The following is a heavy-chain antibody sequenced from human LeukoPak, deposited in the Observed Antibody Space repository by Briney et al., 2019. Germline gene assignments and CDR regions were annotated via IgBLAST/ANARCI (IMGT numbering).Heavy chain of an antibody. D-gene: IGHD3-3*01. CDR3: ARGSQRLEDDFWSGYSYYFDY. J-gene: IGHJ4*02. CDR2: INAGNGNT. CDR1: GYTFTSYA. V-gene: IGHV1-3*01. Sequence: ASVKVSCKASGYTFTSYAMHWVRQAPGQRLEWMGWINAGNGNTKYSQKFQGRVTITRDTSASTAYMELSSLRSEDTAVYYCARGSQRLEDDFWSGYSYYFDYWGQGTLVIVSS.